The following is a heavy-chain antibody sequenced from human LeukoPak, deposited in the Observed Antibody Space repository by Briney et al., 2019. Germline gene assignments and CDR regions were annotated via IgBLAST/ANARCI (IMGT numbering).Heavy chain of an antibody. V-gene: IGHV1-46*01. CDR3: ASGSSSSVLDY. J-gene: IGHJ4*02. CDR1: GYTFTSYH. CDR2: INPSGGST. D-gene: IGHD6-6*01. Sequence: ASVKVSCKASGYTFTSYHMHWVRQAPGQGLEWMGIINPSGGSTSYAQKFQGRVTMTRDMSTSTVYMELSSLRSEDTAVYYCASGSSSSVLDYWGQGTLVTVSS.